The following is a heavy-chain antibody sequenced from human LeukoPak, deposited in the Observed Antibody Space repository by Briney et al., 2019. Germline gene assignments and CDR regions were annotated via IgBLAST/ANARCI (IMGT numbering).Heavy chain of an antibody. CDR1: GGSISSSSYY. CDR3: ARPPKHYYYDSSGPFGY. Sequence: KPSETLSLTCTVSGGSISSSSYYWGWIRQPPGKGLEWIGSIYYSGSTYYNPSLKSRVTISVDTSKNQFSLKLSSVTAADTAVYYCARPPKHYYYDSSGPFGYWGQGTLVTVSS. V-gene: IGHV4-39*01. D-gene: IGHD3-22*01. J-gene: IGHJ4*02. CDR2: IYYSGST.